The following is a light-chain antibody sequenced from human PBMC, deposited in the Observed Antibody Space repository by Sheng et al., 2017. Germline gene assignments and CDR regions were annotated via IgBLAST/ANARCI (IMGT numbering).Light chain of an antibody. CDR3: QQSYSTPRT. CDR2: AAS. Sequence: DIQMTQSPSSLSASVGDRVTITCRASQSISSYLNWYQQNTGKAPKLLIYAASSLQTGVPSRFSGSGSGTDFTLTISSLQPEDFATYYCQQSYSTPRTFGQGPTVEIK. V-gene: IGKV1-39*01. CDR1: QSISSY. J-gene: IGKJ1*01.